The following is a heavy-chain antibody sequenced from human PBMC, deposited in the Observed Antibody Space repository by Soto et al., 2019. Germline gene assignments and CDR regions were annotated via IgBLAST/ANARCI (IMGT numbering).Heavy chain of an antibody. CDR2: IIPIFGTA. V-gene: IGHV1-69*13. J-gene: IGHJ6*02. Sequence: ASVKVSCKASGGTFSSYAISWVRQAPGQGLEWMGGIIPIFGTANYAQKFQGRVTITADESTSTAYMELSSLRSEDTAVYYCARVTGYSSSWDVGYYYGMDVWGQGTTVTVSS. CDR3: ARVTGYSSSWDVGYYYGMDV. CDR1: GGTFSSYA. D-gene: IGHD6-13*01.